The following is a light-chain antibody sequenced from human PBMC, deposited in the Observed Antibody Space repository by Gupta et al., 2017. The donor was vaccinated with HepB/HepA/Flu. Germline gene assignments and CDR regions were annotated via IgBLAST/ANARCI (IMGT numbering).Light chain of an antibody. CDR1: QSVSSY. J-gene: IGKJ3*01. V-gene: IGKV3-11*01. Sequence: EIVLTQSPATLSLSPGERATLSCRASQSVSSYLACYQQKPGQAPRLLIYDASNRATGLPARFSGSGSGTDCTLTISSREPEDFAVYYCQQRSNWPVTFGHGTNVDIK. CDR3: QQRSNWPVT. CDR2: DAS.